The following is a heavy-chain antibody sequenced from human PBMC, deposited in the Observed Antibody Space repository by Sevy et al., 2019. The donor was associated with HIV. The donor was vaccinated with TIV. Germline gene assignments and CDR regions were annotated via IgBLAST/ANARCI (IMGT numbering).Heavy chain of an antibody. CDR3: ARELGGGENYFTSSYCFDY. Sequence: SQTLSLTCAISGDSVSSNSAAWNWIRQSPSRGLEWLGRTYYRSKWYNDYAVSVKSRITINPDTSKNQFSLQLNSVTPEDTAVYYCARELGGGENYFTSSYCFDYWGQRTLVTVSS. J-gene: IGHJ4*02. D-gene: IGHD1-7*01. V-gene: IGHV6-1*01. CDR1: GDSVSSNSAA. CDR2: TYYRSKWYN.